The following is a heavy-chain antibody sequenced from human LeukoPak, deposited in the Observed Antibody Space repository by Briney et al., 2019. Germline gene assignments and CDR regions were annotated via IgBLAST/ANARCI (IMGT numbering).Heavy chain of an antibody. V-gene: IGHV3-74*01. CDR2: IISDGSST. CDR1: GFTFSSYW. J-gene: IGHJ4*02. Sequence: GGSLRLSCAASGFTFSSYWMHWVRQAPGKGLVCVSRIISDGSSTSYADSVKGRFTIPRDDAKNTLYLQMNSLRAEDTAVYYCARAYNSHFDYWGQGALV. CDR3: ARAYNSHFDY. D-gene: IGHD1-1*01.